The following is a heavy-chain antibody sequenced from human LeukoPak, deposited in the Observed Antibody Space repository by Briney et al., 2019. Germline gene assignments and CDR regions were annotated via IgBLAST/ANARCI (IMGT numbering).Heavy chain of an antibody. Sequence: PSETLSLTCTVSGYSVSSGYYWGWIRQPPGKGLEWVGSIYHSGSTYYNPPLKSRVTISVDTSKNQFSLKLYSVTAADTAVYYCAREGYCSSGSCARYFQHWGQGTLVTVSS. J-gene: IGHJ1*01. V-gene: IGHV4-38-2*02. CDR1: GYSVSSGYY. D-gene: IGHD2-15*01. CDR2: IYHSGST. CDR3: AREGYCSSGSCARYFQH.